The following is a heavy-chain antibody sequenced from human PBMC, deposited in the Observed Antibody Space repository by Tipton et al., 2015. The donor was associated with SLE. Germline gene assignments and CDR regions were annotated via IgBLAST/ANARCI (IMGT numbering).Heavy chain of an antibody. CDR3: ARDSAGGGDI. CDR1: GGSISSGSYY. D-gene: IGHD3-16*01. CDR2: IYTSGST. V-gene: IGHV4-61*02. J-gene: IGHJ6*02. Sequence: TLSLTCTVSGGSISSGSYYWSWIRQPAGKGLEWIGRIYTSGSTNYNPSLKSRVTISVDTSKNQFSLKLSSVAAADTAVYYCARDSAGGGDIWGQGTTVTVSS.